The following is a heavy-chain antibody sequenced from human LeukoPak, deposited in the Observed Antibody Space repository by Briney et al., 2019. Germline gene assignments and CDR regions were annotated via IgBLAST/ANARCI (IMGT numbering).Heavy chain of an antibody. CDR3: ARGMDYDFWSGYYFWFDP. Sequence: ASVKVSCKASGYTFTSYDINWVRQATGQGLEWMGWMNPNSGNTGYAQKFQGRVTMTRNTSISTAYMELSSLRSEDTAVHYCARGMDYDFWSGYYFWFDPWGQGTLVTVSS. CDR2: MNPNSGNT. D-gene: IGHD3-3*01. J-gene: IGHJ5*02. CDR1: GYTFTSYD. V-gene: IGHV1-8*01.